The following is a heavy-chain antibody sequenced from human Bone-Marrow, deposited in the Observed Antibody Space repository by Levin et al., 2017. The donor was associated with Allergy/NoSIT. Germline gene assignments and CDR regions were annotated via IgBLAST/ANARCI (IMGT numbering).Heavy chain of an antibody. CDR3: ASVGPVGGAFDI. J-gene: IGHJ3*02. Sequence: GASVKVSCKASDYTLTTYGIGWVRQSPEQGLEWMGWISVYNGDTVYAQKFQDRVTMTTDTSTSTAHMDLRGLRSDDTAIYFCASVGPVGGAFDIWGQGTVVTVSS. D-gene: IGHD1-26*01. CDR2: ISVYNGDT. CDR1: DYTLTTYG. V-gene: IGHV1-18*01.